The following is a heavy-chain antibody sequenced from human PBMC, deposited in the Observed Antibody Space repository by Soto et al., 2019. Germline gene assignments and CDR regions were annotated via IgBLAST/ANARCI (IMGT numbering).Heavy chain of an antibody. CDR1: GFTFSSYA. CDR3: ARRERGWYFDL. Sequence: EVQLLESGGGLVQPGGSLRLSCVASGFTFSSYAMNWVRQAPGKGLEWVSVISGSGDSTYYADSVKGRFTISRDNSKNTRYLQMNSLRAEDTAVYYCARRERGWYFDLWGRGTLVTVSS. V-gene: IGHV3-23*01. CDR2: ISGSGDST. J-gene: IGHJ2*01.